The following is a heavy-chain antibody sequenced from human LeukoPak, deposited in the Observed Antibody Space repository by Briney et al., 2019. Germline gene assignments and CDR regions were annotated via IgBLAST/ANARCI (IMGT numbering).Heavy chain of an antibody. CDR1: GFSFSSYG. Sequence: PGGALRESCVASGFSFSSYGMCGVRPAPGRGVEWVSAISSRAGRTFYAGSVKGRVTISRGNSKKTLCLQMSSLRAEDTAVYYCAKTLLRSSATPPYLDYWGQGTLVTVSS. V-gene: IGHV3-23*01. D-gene: IGHD3-10*01. CDR2: ISSRAGRT. CDR3: AKTLLRSSATPPYLDY. J-gene: IGHJ4*02.